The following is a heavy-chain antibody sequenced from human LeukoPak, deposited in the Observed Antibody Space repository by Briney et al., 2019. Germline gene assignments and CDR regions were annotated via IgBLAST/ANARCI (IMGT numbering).Heavy chain of an antibody. CDR3: AAVPYYDFWSGYYTCDY. D-gene: IGHD3-3*01. Sequence: SVKVSCKASGFTFTSSAVQWVRQARGQRLEWIGWIVVGSGNTNYAQKFQERVTITKDMSTSTAYMELSSLRSEDTAVYYCAAVPYYDFWSGYYTCDYWGQGTLVTVSS. CDR2: IVVGSGNT. J-gene: IGHJ4*02. CDR1: GFTFTSSA. V-gene: IGHV1-58*01.